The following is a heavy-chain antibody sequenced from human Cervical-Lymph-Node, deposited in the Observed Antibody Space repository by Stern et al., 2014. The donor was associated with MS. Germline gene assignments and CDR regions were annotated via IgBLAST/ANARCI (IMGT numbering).Heavy chain of an antibody. CDR3: ARHGGRQLYYYHGMDV. D-gene: IGHD3-16*01. V-gene: IGHV5-51*01. J-gene: IGHJ6*02. Sequence: MQLVQSGAEVKKPGESLKISCKGSGYSFSNYWIAWVRQMPGKGLEWMGIIDPADSDTRYSPSFQGQVSIPADKSISTAYLQWSGLRASDSAMYYCARHGGRQLYYYHGMDVWGQGTTVTVSS. CDR2: IDPADSDT. CDR1: GYSFSNYW.